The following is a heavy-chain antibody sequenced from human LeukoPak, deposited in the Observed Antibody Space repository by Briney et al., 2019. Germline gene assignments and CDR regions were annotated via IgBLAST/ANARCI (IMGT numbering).Heavy chain of an antibody. CDR1: GFTFDDYA. Sequence: GGSLRLSCAASGFTFDDYAMHWVRQAPGKGLEWVSGISWNSGSIGYADSVKGRFTISRDNAKNSLYLQMNSLRAEDTALNYCAKDTGDWGQGTLVTVSS. V-gene: IGHV3-9*01. J-gene: IGHJ4*02. D-gene: IGHD3-10*01. CDR3: AKDTGD. CDR2: ISWNSGSI.